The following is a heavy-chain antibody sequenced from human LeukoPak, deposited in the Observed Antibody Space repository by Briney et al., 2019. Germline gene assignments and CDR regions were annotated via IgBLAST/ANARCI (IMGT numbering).Heavy chain of an antibody. CDR1: GGSISSSNW. CDR2: IYHSGST. CDR3: ARDGVGPYDSSGRTYYGMDV. Sequence: SSETLSLTCAVSGGSISSSNWWSWVRQPPGKGLEWIGEIYHSGSTNYNPSLKSRVTISVDKSKNQFSLKLSSVTAADTAVYYCARDGVGPYDSSGRTYYGMDVWGQGTTVTVS. D-gene: IGHD3-22*01. J-gene: IGHJ6*02. V-gene: IGHV4-4*02.